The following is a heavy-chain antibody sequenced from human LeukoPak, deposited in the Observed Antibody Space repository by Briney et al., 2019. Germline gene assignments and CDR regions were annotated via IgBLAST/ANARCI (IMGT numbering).Heavy chain of an antibody. Sequence: PGGSLRLSCAASGFTFSNYGMSWVRQAPGKGLEWVSAISGSGDSTYYADSVKGRFTISRDNSKDTLFLQTNSLRAEDTAVYYCARKGQGYYFEYWGQGALVTVSS. CDR1: GFTFSNYG. CDR3: ARKGQGYYFEY. CDR2: ISGSGDST. J-gene: IGHJ4*02. V-gene: IGHV3-23*01.